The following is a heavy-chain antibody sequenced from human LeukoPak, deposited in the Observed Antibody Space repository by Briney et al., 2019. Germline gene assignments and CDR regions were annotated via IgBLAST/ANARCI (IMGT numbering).Heavy chain of an antibody. Sequence: GGSLRLSCAGSGFIFSDYWMHWVRHATGKGLMWVSRINSDGTMITHADSVKGRFTISRDNAKNMLYLQMNNVRVEDTAVYYCVRGLGDSWGQGTLVTVSS. CDR2: INSDGTMI. J-gene: IGHJ4*02. V-gene: IGHV3-74*01. CDR3: VRGLGDS. CDR1: GFIFSDYW.